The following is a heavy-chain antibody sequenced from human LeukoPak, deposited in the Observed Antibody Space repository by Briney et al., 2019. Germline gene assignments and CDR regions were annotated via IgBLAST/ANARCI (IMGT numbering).Heavy chain of an antibody. Sequence: GGSLRLSCAASGFTFSAYSMNWVRQAPGKGLEWVSSITPSSSSIFYADSVKGRFTISRDNAKNLLYLQMSSMRAEDTAVYYCASDYDSPFDFWGQGTLVTVSS. D-gene: IGHD5-12*01. CDR2: ITPSSSSI. CDR1: GFTFSAYS. CDR3: ASDYDSPFDF. V-gene: IGHV3-21*06. J-gene: IGHJ4*02.